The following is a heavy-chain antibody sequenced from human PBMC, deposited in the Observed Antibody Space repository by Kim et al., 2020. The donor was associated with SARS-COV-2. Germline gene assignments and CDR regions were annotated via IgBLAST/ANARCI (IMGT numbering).Heavy chain of an antibody. V-gene: IGHV4-59*01. CDR3: ASSSSSDLYFDY. J-gene: IGHJ4*02. Sequence: NYNPSLKSRVTISVDTSKNQFSLKLSSVTAADTAVYYCASSSSSDLYFDYWGQGTLVTVSS. D-gene: IGHD6-6*01.